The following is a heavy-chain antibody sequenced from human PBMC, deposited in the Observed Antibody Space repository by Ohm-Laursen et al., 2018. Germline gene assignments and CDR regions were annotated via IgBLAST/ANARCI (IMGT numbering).Heavy chain of an antibody. Sequence: SLRLSCTAPGFTFSSYAMSWVRQAPGKGLEWVSAISGSGGSTYYADSVKGRSTISRDNSKNTLYLQMNSLRAEDTAVYYCAKDSSGDYVDAFDIWGQGTMVTVSS. J-gene: IGHJ3*02. V-gene: IGHV3-23*01. D-gene: IGHD4-17*01. CDR2: ISGSGGST. CDR1: GFTFSSYA. CDR3: AKDSSGDYVDAFDI.